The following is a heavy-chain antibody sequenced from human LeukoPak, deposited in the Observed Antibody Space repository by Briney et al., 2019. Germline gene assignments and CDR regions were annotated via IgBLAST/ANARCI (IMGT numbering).Heavy chain of an antibody. V-gene: IGHV1-18*01. D-gene: IGHD3-22*01. CDR3: AATYYYDCSGYYYAEYFQH. Sequence: SVKVSCTASGYTFSSYGISWVRQTPGRGHEWMGWISAYNGNTNYAQKLHGRVTMTTDTSTSAAYMELWSLRSDDTAVDYCAATYYYDCSGYYYAEYFQHWGQGTLVTVSS. CDR2: ISAYNGNT. J-gene: IGHJ1*01. CDR1: GYTFSSYG.